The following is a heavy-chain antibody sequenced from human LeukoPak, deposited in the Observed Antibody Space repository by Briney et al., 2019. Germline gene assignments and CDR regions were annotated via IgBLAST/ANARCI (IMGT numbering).Heavy chain of an antibody. V-gene: IGHV3-23*01. CDR2: ISGSGGST. Sequence: QTGGSLRLSCAASGFTFSSYAMSWVRQAPGKGLEWVSAISGSGGSTYYADSVKGRFTISRDNSKNTLYLQMNSLRAEDTAVYYCAKGRLGYCSSTICLSSPWGQGTLVTVSS. J-gene: IGHJ5*02. CDR1: GFTFSSYA. D-gene: IGHD2-2*01. CDR3: AKGRLGYCSSTICLSSP.